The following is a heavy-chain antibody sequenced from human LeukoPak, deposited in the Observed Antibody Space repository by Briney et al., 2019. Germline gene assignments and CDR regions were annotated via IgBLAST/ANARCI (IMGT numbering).Heavy chain of an antibody. D-gene: IGHD6-13*01. CDR1: GYTFTNYD. CDR3: ARAQQLVHWFDP. V-gene: IGHV1-18*01. CDR2: ISAYNGNT. Sequence: ASVKVSCKASGYTFTNYDISWVRQAPGQGLEWMGWISAYNGNTNYAQTLQGRVTMTTDRSTSTTYMELRSLGSDDTAVYYCARAQQLVHWFDPWGQGTLVTVSS. J-gene: IGHJ5*02.